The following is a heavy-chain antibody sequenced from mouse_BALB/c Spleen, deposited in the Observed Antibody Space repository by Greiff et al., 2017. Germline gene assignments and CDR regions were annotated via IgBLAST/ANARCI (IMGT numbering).Heavy chain of an antibody. J-gene: IGHJ2*01. D-gene: IGHD1-1*01. Sequence: EVQRVESGGGLVQPGGSRKLSCAASGFTFSSFGMHWVRQAPEKGLEWVAYISSGSSTIYYADTVKGRFTISRDNPKNTLFLQMTSLRSEDTAMYYCARDGSSYFDYWGQGTTLTVSS. CDR2: ISSGSSTI. CDR3: ARDGSSYFDY. CDR1: GFTFSSFG. V-gene: IGHV5-17*02.